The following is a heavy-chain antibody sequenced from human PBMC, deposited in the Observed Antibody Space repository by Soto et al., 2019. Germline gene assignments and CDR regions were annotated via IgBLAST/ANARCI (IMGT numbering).Heavy chain of an antibody. D-gene: IGHD6-19*01. CDR2: ISGNGDSA. J-gene: IGHJ4*02. Sequence: GGSLRLSCAASGFRFTSYAMSWVRQAPGKGPEWVSAISGNGDSAFYVDSVRGRFTISRDDSKNTLHLQMNSLRVEDTALYYCARGYSSGRYQAFDFWGQGRMVTVSS. CDR1: GFRFTSYA. V-gene: IGHV3-23*01. CDR3: ARGYSSGRYQAFDF.